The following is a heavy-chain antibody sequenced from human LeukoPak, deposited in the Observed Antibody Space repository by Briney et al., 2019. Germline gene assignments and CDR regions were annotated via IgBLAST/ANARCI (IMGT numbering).Heavy chain of an antibody. Sequence: VSVKVSCKVSGYTLTELSMHWVRQAPGKGLEWMGGFDPEDGETIYAQKFQGRVTMTEDTSTDTAYMELSSLRSEDTAVYYCATGGILTGYLNSDYWGQGTLVTVSS. D-gene: IGHD3-9*01. J-gene: IGHJ4*02. CDR1: GYTLTELS. V-gene: IGHV1-24*01. CDR3: ATGGILTGYLNSDY. CDR2: FDPEDGET.